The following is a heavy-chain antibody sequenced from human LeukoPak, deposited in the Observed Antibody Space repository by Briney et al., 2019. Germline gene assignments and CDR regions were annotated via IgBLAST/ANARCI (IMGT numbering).Heavy chain of an antibody. CDR1: GGSISRYY. CDR2: VYTSGSI. D-gene: IGHD1-1*01. V-gene: IGHV4-4*07. CDR3: AGETGTRLDRVYFYYMDV. J-gene: IGHJ6*03. Sequence: PSETLSLTCTVSGGSISRYYWSWLRQPAGKGLEWIGRVYTSGSIYYNPSLTSRVTMSVDTSKNHFSLKLSSVTAADTAVYYCAGETGTRLDRVYFYYMDVWGKGTTVTVSS.